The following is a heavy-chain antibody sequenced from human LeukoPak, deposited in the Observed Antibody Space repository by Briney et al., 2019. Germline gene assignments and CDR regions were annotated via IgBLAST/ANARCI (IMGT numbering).Heavy chain of an antibody. CDR3: ACLNYYDYVWGNYRQGGDF. Sequence: PSQTLSLTCNVSGASVSNGDYYWTWIRQPPGKGLEWIGYIYYSGSTYYNPSLKSRSTISLDTSKTQFSLRLDSVTAADTAVYYCACLNYYDYVWGNYRQGGDFWGQGPLVTVSS. CDR2: IYYSGST. CDR1: GASVSNGDYY. V-gene: IGHV4-30-4*01. J-gene: IGHJ4*02. D-gene: IGHD3-16*01.